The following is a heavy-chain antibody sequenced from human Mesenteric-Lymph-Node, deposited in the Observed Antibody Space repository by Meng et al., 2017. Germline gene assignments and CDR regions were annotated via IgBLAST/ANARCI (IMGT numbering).Heavy chain of an antibody. J-gene: IGHJ4*02. D-gene: IGHD6-19*01. Sequence: EVQLVESGGGLVQPGGSLRRSCAGSGFTISRHWMHWVRQAPGKGLVWVSRINSDGRTTNYADSVKGRFTISRDNAKNTLYLQMNSLRAEDTAVYFCTGLSGPFDYWGQGTLVTVSS. CDR2: INSDGRTT. CDR3: TGLSGPFDY. V-gene: IGHV3-74*01. CDR1: GFTISRHW.